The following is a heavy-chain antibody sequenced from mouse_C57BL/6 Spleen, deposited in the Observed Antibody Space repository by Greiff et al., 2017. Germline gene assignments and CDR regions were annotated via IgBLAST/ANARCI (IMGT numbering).Heavy chain of an antibody. Sequence: VQLQQSGPELVKPGASVKISCKASGYAFSSSRINWVKQRPGKGLEWIGRIYPGDGDTNYNGKFKGKATLSADKSSSTAYMQLSSLTSEHSAVSYCASSWRNNAMDYWGQGTSVTVAS. J-gene: IGHJ4*01. CDR1: GYAFSSSR. CDR3: ASSWRNNAMDY. CDR2: IYPGDGDT. V-gene: IGHV1-82*01.